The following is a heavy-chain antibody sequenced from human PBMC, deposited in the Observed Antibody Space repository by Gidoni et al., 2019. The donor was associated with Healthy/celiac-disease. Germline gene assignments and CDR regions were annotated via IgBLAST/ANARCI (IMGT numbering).Heavy chain of an antibody. D-gene: IGHD1-26*01. J-gene: IGHJ4*02. CDR3: AQTSTEGATTGIDY. CDR2: ISGSGGST. Sequence: EVQLLESGGGLVQPGGSLRLSCAASGFPFSSYAMSWVRQAPGKGLEWVSAISGSGGSTYYADSVKGRFTISRDNSKNTLYLQMNSLRAEDTAVYYCAQTSTEGATTGIDYWGQGTLVTVSS. CDR1: GFPFSSYA. V-gene: IGHV3-23*01.